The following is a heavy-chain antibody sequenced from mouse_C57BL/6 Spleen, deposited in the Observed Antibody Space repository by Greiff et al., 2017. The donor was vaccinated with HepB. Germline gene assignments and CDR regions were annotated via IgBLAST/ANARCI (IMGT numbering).Heavy chain of an antibody. CDR2: IYPGSGST. V-gene: IGHV1-55*01. Sequence: QVQLQQPGAELVKPGASVKMSCKASGYTFTSYWITWVKQRPGQGLEWIGDIYPGSGSTNYNEKFKSKATLTVDTSSSTAYMQLSSLTSEDSAVYYCARGQVITTVVATDDGYFDVWGTGTTVTVSS. J-gene: IGHJ1*03. D-gene: IGHD1-1*01. CDR3: ARGQVITTVVATDDGYFDV. CDR1: GYTFTSYW.